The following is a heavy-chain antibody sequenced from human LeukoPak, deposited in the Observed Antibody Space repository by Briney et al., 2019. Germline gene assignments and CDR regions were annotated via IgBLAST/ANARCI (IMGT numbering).Heavy chain of an antibody. J-gene: IGHJ4*02. CDR2: ISAYNGNT. CDR1: GYTFTGYY. CDR3: ARDVLRYFDWLLYGRRELEYYFDY. Sequence: GASVKVSCKASGYTFTGYYMHWVRQAPGQGLEWMGWISAYNGNTNYAQKLQGRVTMTTDTSTSTAYMELRSLRSDDTAVYYCARDVLRYFDWLLYGRRELEYYFDYWGQGTLVTVSS. V-gene: IGHV1-18*04. D-gene: IGHD3-9*01.